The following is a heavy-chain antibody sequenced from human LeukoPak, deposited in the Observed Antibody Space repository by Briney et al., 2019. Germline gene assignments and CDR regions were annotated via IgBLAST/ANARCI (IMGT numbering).Heavy chain of an antibody. CDR2: IIPIFGTA. CDR1: GGTFSSHA. CDR3: ARGEGPNRRKGVRRDINYYFDY. D-gene: IGHD1-14*01. Sequence: SVKVSCKASGGTFSSHAISWVRQAPGQGLEWMGGIIPIFGTANYAQKFQGRVTITADESTSTAYMELSSLRSEDTAVYYCARGEGPNRRKGVRRDINYYFDYWGQGTLVTVSS. J-gene: IGHJ4*02. V-gene: IGHV1-69*13.